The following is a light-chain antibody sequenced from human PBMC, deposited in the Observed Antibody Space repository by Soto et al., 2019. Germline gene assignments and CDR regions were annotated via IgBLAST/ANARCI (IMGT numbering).Light chain of an antibody. V-gene: IGLV1-47*01. CDR2: RNN. CDR1: RSNIGSEY. Sequence: QSVLTQPPSASGTPGQRVTISCSGSRSNIGSEYVYWYQQVPGTAPKLLIYRNNQRPSGVPDRFSGSQSGTSASLAISGLRSEEEADYYCAAWDDTLSGHVVFGGGTKLTVL. J-gene: IGLJ2*01. CDR3: AAWDDTLSGHVV.